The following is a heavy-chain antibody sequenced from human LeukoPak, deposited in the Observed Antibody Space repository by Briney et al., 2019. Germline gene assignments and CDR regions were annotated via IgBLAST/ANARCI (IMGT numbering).Heavy chain of an antibody. Sequence: GGSLRLSCAASGFTFDDYAMHWVRHAPGKGLEWVSGISWNSGSIGYADSVKGRFTISRDNAKNSLYLQMNSLRAEDTALYYCAKDQRGAYDSSGSYDYWGQGTLVTVSS. D-gene: IGHD3-22*01. CDR1: GFTFDDYA. CDR3: AKDQRGAYDSSGSYDY. J-gene: IGHJ4*02. CDR2: ISWNSGSI. V-gene: IGHV3-9*01.